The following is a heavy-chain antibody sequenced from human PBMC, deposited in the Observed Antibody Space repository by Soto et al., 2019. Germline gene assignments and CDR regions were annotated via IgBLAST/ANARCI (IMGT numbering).Heavy chain of an antibody. V-gene: IGHV3-48*03. J-gene: IGHJ4*02. CDR3: AREGMATTPFDY. CDR2: ISSSGSTI. D-gene: IGHD5-12*01. CDR1: GFTFSSYE. Sequence: GGSLRLSCAASGFTFSSYEMNWVRQAPGKGLEWVSYISSSGSTIYYADSVKGRFTISRDNAKNSLYLQMNSLRAEDTAVYYCAREGMATTPFDYWGQGTLVTVSS.